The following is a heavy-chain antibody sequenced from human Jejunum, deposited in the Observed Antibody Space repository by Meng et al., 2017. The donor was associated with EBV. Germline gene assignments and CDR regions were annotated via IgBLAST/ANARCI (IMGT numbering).Heavy chain of an antibody. CDR3: AHRDGSGGWYPDY. Sequence: QITLKESGPTLVKPAQTLTLPCPFSGFSLTTSEVGVGWIRQPPGKALEWLALIYGDDDKRYSPSLESRLTINKDTSKNQVVLTVTNMDPVDTGTYYCAHRDGSGGWYPDYWGQGTLVTVDS. V-gene: IGHV2-5*02. D-gene: IGHD6-19*01. J-gene: IGHJ4*01. CDR2: IYGDDDK. CDR1: GFSLTTSEVG.